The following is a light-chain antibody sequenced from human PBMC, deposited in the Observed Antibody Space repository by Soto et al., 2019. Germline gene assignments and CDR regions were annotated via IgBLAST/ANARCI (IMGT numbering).Light chain of an antibody. V-gene: IGKV1-5*01. Sequence: DIQMTQSPATLSASVGDSVTITCRASQSISHWLAWYQQKPGKVPKFLIYDASSLESGVPSRFSGSGSGTEFTLTISSLQPDDFATYYCQQYDSVLGTFGPGTKVDIK. CDR3: QQYDSVLGT. J-gene: IGKJ1*01. CDR1: QSISHW. CDR2: DAS.